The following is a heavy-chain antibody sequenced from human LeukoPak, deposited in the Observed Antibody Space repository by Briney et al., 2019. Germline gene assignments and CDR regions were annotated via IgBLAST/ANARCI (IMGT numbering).Heavy chain of an antibody. CDR1: GFTFSSYA. CDR2: ISGSGGST. Sequence: AGGSLRLSCAASGFTFSSYAMSWVRQAPGKGLEWVSAISGSGGSTYYADSVKGRFTISRDNSKNTLYLQVNSLRAEDTAVYYCAKDGTGELDYWGQGALVTVSS. D-gene: IGHD3/OR15-3a*01. CDR3: AKDGTGELDY. V-gene: IGHV3-23*01. J-gene: IGHJ4*02.